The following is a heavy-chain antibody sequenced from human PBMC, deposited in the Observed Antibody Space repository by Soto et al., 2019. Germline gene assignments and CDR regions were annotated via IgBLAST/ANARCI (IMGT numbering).Heavy chain of an antibody. J-gene: IGHJ4*02. V-gene: IGHV3-23*01. CDR2: LSGGGDAA. D-gene: IGHD6-19*01. CDR3: ARGGGSGWPRHLEY. Sequence: EVQVLESGGGLVQPGGSLRLSCAASGFIFSSYAMSWVRQAPGKGLEWVSALSGGGDAAQYTDSVKGRFTISRDNSKNTLYLQMDSLRADDTAVYYCARGGGSGWPRHLEYWGQGALVTVSS. CDR1: GFIFSSYA.